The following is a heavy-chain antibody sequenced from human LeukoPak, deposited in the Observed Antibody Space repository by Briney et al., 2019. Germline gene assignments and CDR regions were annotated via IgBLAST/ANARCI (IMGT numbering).Heavy chain of an antibody. Sequence: PSETLSLTCTVSGGSISSYYWSWIRQPPGKGLEWIGYIYYRGSTNYNPSLKSRVTISVDTSKNQFSLKLSSVTAADTAVYYCASKGPDIVVVVAAAFDYWGQGTLVTVSS. V-gene: IGHV4-59*12. J-gene: IGHJ4*02. D-gene: IGHD2-15*01. CDR3: ASKGPDIVVVVAAAFDY. CDR2: IYYRGST. CDR1: GGSISSYY.